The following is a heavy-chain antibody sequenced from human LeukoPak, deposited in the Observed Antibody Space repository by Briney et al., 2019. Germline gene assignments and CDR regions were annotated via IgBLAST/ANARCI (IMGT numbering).Heavy chain of an antibody. CDR3: AKDWGAYCSSTSCYAPDY. D-gene: IGHD2-2*01. J-gene: IGHJ4*02. CDR2: IKQDGSDK. Sequence: PGGSLRLSCAASGFTFSTYWMTWVRQAPGKGLEWVANIKQDGSDKYYVDSVKGRFTISRDNAKNSLFLQMNSLRAEDTAVYYCAKDWGAYCSSTSCYAPDYWGQGTLVTVSS. V-gene: IGHV3-7*01. CDR1: GFTFSTYW.